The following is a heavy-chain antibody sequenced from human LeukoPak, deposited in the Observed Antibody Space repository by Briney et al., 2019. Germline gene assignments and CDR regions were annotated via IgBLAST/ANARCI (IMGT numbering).Heavy chain of an antibody. V-gene: IGHV6-1*01. CDR2: TYYRSKWYN. Sequence: SQTLSLTCAISGDSVSSNSAAWTWIRQSPSRGLEWLGRTYYRSKWYNDYAVSVKSRITINPDTSKNQFSLQLNSVTPKDTAVYYCAGYYGDYVGARRKDWFDPWGQGTLVTVSS. J-gene: IGHJ5*02. D-gene: IGHD4-17*01. CDR3: AGYYGDYVGARRKDWFDP. CDR1: GDSVSSNSAA.